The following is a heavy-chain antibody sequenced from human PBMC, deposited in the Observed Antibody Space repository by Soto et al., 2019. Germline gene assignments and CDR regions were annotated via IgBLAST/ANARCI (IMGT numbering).Heavy chain of an antibody. CDR3: ARSDYYDSSGYYEAADAFDI. V-gene: IGHV1-69*12. D-gene: IGHD3-22*01. CDR1: GGTFSSYA. Sequence: QVQLVQSGAEVKKPGSSVKVSCKASGGTFSSYAISWVRQAPGQGLEWMGGIIPIFGTANYAQKFQGRVTSTADESTSTAYMELSSLRSEDTAVYYCARSDYYDSSGYYEAADAFDIWGQGTMVTVSS. CDR2: IIPIFGTA. J-gene: IGHJ3*02.